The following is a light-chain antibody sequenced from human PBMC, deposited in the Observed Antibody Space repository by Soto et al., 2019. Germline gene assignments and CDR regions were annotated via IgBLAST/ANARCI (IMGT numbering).Light chain of an antibody. CDR2: ENS. Sequence: QSVLTQPPSVSAAPGQKVTISCSGNSSNIGSNDVSWYQQLPGKAPKLLIYENSQRPSGIPDRFSGSKSGTSATLGITGLQTGDEADYYCGTWDSSLMALFGTGTKLT. J-gene: IGLJ1*01. V-gene: IGLV1-51*02. CDR1: SSNIGSND. CDR3: GTWDSSLMAL.